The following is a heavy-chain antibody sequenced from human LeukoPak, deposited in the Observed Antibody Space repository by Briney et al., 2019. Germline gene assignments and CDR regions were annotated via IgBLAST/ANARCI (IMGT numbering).Heavy chain of an antibody. V-gene: IGHV4-59*01. D-gene: IGHD2-21*02. Sequence: SETLSLTCTVSGDSIKGFYWSWIRQPPGKGLEWIGYIYYSGSTNYNPSLKSRVTISVDTSKNQFSLKLSSVTAADTAVYYCARGVVTAPQTFDYWGQGTLVTVSS. CDR2: IYYSGST. CDR1: GDSIKGFY. J-gene: IGHJ4*02. CDR3: ARGVVTAPQTFDY.